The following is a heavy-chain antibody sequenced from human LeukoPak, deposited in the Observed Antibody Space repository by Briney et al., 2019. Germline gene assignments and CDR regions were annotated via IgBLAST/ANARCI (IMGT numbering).Heavy chain of an antibody. CDR3: ARDPPGATTSHFDN. Sequence: GASVKVSCKASGYTFTGYYMHWVRQAPGQGLEWMGWINPNSGGTNYAQKFQGRVTMTRDTSISAAYMELSRLRSDDTAVYYCARDPPGATTSHFDNWGQGTLVTVSS. J-gene: IGHJ4*02. V-gene: IGHV1-2*02. D-gene: IGHD1-26*01. CDR2: INPNSGGT. CDR1: GYTFTGYY.